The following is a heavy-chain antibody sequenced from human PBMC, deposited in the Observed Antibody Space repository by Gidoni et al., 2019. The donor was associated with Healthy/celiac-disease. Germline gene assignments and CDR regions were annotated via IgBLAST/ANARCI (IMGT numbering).Heavy chain of an antibody. V-gene: IGHV1-18*01. CDR2: ISAYNGNT. J-gene: IGHJ4*02. Sequence: GLEWMGWISAYNGNTNYAQKLQGRVTMTTDTSTSTAYMELRSLRSDDTAVYYCARDRSGNSVDYWGQGTLVTVSS. D-gene: IGHD3-3*01. CDR3: ARDRSGNSVDY.